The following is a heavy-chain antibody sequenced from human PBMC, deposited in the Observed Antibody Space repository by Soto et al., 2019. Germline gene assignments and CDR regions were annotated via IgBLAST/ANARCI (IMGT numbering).Heavy chain of an antibody. CDR3: TTVPYSRGPT. J-gene: IGHJ4*02. CDR1: RFNFSAAW. V-gene: IGHV3-15*07. Sequence: GGSLRLSCVASRFNFSAAWLNWVRQTPGKGLEWVGRIKPISEGGTTAYAAPVKGRFTISRDDSKNALHLRMDSLKTEDTAVYYCTTVPYSRGPTRGLGTLVTVSS. D-gene: IGHD6-19*01. CDR2: IKPISEGGTT.